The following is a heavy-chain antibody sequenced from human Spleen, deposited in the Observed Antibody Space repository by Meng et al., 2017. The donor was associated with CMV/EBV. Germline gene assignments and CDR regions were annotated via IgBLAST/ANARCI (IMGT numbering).Heavy chain of an antibody. V-gene: IGHV4-34*01. J-gene: IGHJ4*02. CDR3: ARHGRSSGWYYFDY. CDR1: GGSFSGYY. CDR2: INHSGST. D-gene: IGHD6-19*01. Sequence: AVYGGSFSGYYWSWIRQPPGKGLEWIGEINHSGSTNYNPSIKSRVTISVDTSKNQFSLKLSSVTAADTAVYYCARHGRSSGWYYFDYWGQGTLVTVSS.